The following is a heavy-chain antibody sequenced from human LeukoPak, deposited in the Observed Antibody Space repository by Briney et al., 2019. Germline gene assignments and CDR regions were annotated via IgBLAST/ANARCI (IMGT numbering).Heavy chain of an antibody. J-gene: IGHJ4*02. CDR1: GASLSTYY. Sequence: PSETLSLTCIVSGASLSTYYGTWIRQAPGKGLEWIGYIFYSGGTNYNSSLKSRVTLSIDTSKNQFSLKLSSVTAADTAVYYCARGAQGYYDSSGYGFDYWGQGTLVTVSS. V-gene: IGHV4-59*08. CDR3: ARGAQGYYDSSGYGFDY. CDR2: IFYSGGT. D-gene: IGHD3-22*01.